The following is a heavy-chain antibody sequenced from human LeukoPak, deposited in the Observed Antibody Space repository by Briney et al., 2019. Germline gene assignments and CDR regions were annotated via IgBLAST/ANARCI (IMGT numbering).Heavy chain of an antibody. Sequence: SVKVSCKASGGTFSSYAISWVRQAPGQGLEWMGGIIPIFGTANYAQKFQGRVTITTDESTSTAYMELSSLRSEDTAVYYCARDGGLSIAARPDWYFDLWVRGTLVTVSS. CDR2: IIPIFGTA. CDR3: ARDGGLSIAARPDWYFDL. V-gene: IGHV1-69*05. J-gene: IGHJ2*01. D-gene: IGHD6-6*01. CDR1: GGTFSSYA.